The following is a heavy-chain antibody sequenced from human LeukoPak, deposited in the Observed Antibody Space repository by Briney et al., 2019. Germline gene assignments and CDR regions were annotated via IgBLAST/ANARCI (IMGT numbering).Heavy chain of an antibody. V-gene: IGHV3-23*01. CDR3: ARGVGYTGYLFYFDS. CDR1: GPTLSVYA. J-gene: IGHJ4*02. D-gene: IGHD5-12*01. Sequence: GGSLRLSCAASGPTLSVYAMSWVRQAPGKDLEWVSGITGSGTGTYYADSVKGRFTISRDNSKNTLYLQMNSLSAEDTAVFYCARGVGYTGYLFYFDSWGQGTLVSVSS. CDR2: ITGSGTGT.